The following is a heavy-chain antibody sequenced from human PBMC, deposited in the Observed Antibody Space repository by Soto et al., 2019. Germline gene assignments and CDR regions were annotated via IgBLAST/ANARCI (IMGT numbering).Heavy chain of an antibody. D-gene: IGHD6-13*01. J-gene: IGHJ4*02. CDR1: GFTVSSHY. Sequence: GVSLRLSCSASGFTVSSHYMSWVRQAPGKGLEWVSVIYSGGSTYYADSVKGRFTISRDNSKNTLYLQMNSLRAEDTAVYYCARFASSSWQAPLGYWGQGTLVTVPQ. CDR2: IYSGGST. CDR3: ARFASSSWQAPLGY. V-gene: IGHV3-53*01.